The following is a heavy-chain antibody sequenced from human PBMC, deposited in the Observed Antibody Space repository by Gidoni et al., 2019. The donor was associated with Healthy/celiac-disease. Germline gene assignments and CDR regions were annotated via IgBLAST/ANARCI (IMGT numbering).Heavy chain of an antibody. D-gene: IGHD2-2*01. CDR2: IYWDDDK. CDR3: AHSGVVPAAIEMWSNWFDP. V-gene: IGHV2-5*02. Sequence: QITLKESGPTLVKPTQTLTLTCTFSGFSLSTSGVGVGWIRQPPGKALEWLALIYWDDDKRYSPSLKSRLTITKDTSKNQVVLTMTNMDPVDTATYYCAHSGVVPAAIEMWSNWFDPWGQGTLVTVSS. J-gene: IGHJ5*02. CDR1: GFSLSTSGVG.